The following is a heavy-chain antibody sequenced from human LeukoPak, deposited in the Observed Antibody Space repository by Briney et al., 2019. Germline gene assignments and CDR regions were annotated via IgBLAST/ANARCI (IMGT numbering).Heavy chain of an antibody. J-gene: IGHJ4*02. CDR3: ATTRGYNYNYCFDY. D-gene: IGHD5-18*01. CDR2: ISGSGGSA. Sequence: GGSLRLSCEASGFTFSTYAMSWVRQAPGKGLEWVSGISGSGGSAYYADSVKGRFTIPRDNSNNTLYLQMNSLRAEDTAVYYCATTRGYNYNYCFDYWGQGSLVTVSS. CDR1: GFTFSTYA. V-gene: IGHV3-23*01.